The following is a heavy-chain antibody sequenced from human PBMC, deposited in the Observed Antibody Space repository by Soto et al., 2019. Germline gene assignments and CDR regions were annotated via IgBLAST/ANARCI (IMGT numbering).Heavy chain of an antibody. D-gene: IGHD1-7*01. Sequence: QVQLVASGGGVVQPGRSLRLSCAASGFTFSSYGMHWVRQAPGKGLEWVAVISYDGSNKYYADSVKGRFTISRDNSKNTLYLQMNSLRAEDTAVYYCAKDLGNAGITGTTSYYYGMDVWGQGTTVTVSS. CDR2: ISYDGSNK. J-gene: IGHJ6*02. CDR3: AKDLGNAGITGTTSYYYGMDV. CDR1: GFTFSSYG. V-gene: IGHV3-30*18.